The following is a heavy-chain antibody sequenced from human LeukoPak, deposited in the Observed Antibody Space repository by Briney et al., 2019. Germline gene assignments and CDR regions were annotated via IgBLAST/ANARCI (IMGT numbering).Heavy chain of an antibody. Sequence: ASVKVSCKASGYTFTGYYMHWVRQAPGQGLEWMGWINSNSGGTNYAQNFQGRVTVTRDTSISTAYMELSWLTSDDTAVYYCARGDYSGSYRYWGQGTPVTVSS. CDR3: ARGDYSGSYRY. CDR2: INSNSGGT. CDR1: GYTFTGYY. D-gene: IGHD1-26*01. V-gene: IGHV1-2*02. J-gene: IGHJ4*02.